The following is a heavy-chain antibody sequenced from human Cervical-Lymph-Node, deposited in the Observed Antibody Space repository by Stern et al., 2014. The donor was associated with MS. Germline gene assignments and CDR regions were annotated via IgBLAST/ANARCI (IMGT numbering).Heavy chain of an antibody. D-gene: IGHD6-19*01. CDR1: GFTFSNYW. CDR2: VKQDGSEK. Sequence: EVQLVESGGGLVQPGGSLRLSCAGSGFTFSNYWMNWVRQAPGKGLEWVASVKQDGSEKYYVDSVKGRFTISRDNAKNSLYLQMNSLRVEDTAVYYCARGAAVGFWGQGTLVTVSS. J-gene: IGHJ4*02. V-gene: IGHV3-7*01. CDR3: ARGAAVGF.